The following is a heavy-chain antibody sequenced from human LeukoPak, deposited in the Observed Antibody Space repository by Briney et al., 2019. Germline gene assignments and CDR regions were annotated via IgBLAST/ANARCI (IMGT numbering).Heavy chain of an antibody. CDR3: ARGGSTYFQH. D-gene: IGHD5/OR15-5a*01. Sequence: GGSLRLSCVASGFTFSSCWMHWVRQAPGKGLVWVSRIHSDGSSTNYADSVKGRHTISRDNAKNTLFLQMNSLRAEDTAVYYCARGGSTYFQHWGQGTLVTVSS. CDR2: IHSDGSST. J-gene: IGHJ1*01. CDR1: GFTFSSCW. V-gene: IGHV3-74*01.